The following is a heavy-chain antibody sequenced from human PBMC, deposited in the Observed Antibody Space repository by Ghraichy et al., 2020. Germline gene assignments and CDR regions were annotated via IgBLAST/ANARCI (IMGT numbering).Heavy chain of an antibody. V-gene: IGHV4-59*01. J-gene: IGHJ4*02. Sequence: ESLNISCTVSGGSISSYYWSWIRQPPGKGLEWIGYIYYSGSTNYNPSLKSRVTISVDTSKNQFSLKLSSVTAADTAVYYCARSLAATPYYFDYWGQGTLVTVSS. CDR1: GGSISSYY. CDR2: IYYSGST. CDR3: ARSLAATPYYFDY. D-gene: IGHD2-15*01.